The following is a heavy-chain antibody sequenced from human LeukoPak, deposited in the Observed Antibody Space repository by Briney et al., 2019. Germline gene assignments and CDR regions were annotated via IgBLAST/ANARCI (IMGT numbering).Heavy chain of an antibody. CDR1: GFTFSSYG. D-gene: IGHD3-22*01. CDR2: ISGSGGST. CDR3: AKDRMVSSGYYYVHRGYYFDY. Sequence: GGSLRLSCEASGFTFSSYGMSWVRQAPGKGLEWVSAISGSGGSTYYADSVKGRFTISRDNSKNTLYLQMNSLRAEDTAVYYCAKDRMVSSGYYYVHRGYYFDYWGQGTLVTVSS. J-gene: IGHJ4*02. V-gene: IGHV3-23*01.